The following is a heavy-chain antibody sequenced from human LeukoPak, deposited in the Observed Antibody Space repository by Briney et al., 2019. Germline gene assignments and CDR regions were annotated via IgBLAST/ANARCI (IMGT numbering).Heavy chain of an antibody. CDR3: ARVQGGGSAYYYMDV. CDR1: GGSFSGYY. V-gene: IGHV4-34*01. Sequence: SETLSLTCAVYGGSFSGYYWSWIRQPPGKGLEWIGEINHSGSTNYNPSLKSRVTISVDTSKNQFSLKLSSVTAADTAVYYCARVQGGGSAYYYMDVWGKGTTVTVSS. J-gene: IGHJ6*03. D-gene: IGHD2-15*01. CDR2: INHSGST.